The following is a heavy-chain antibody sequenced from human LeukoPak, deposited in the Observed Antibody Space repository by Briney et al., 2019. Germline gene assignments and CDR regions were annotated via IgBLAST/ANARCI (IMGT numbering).Heavy chain of an antibody. CDR1: GFKFSGYW. D-gene: IGHD2-8*02. J-gene: IGHJ4*02. CDR3: ARTRRVLGGIKHYFDY. V-gene: IGHV3-7*01. CDR2: IKQDGSEK. Sequence: GGSLRLSCAASGFKFSGYWMNWVRQAPGKGLKWVANIKQDGSEKYYVDSVKGRFTFSRDNARNSLYLQMNSLRADDTAVYYCARTRRVLGGIKHYFDYWGQGALVTVSS.